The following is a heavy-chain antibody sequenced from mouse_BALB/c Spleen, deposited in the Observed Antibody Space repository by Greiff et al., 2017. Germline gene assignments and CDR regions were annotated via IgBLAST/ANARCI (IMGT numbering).Heavy chain of an antibody. V-gene: IGHV14-1*02. CDR3: ATLWLRRGFAY. D-gene: IGHD2-2*01. J-gene: IGHJ3*01. CDR1: GFNIKDYY. CDR2: IDPENGNT. Sequence: EVQLQQSGAELVRPGALVKLSCKASGFNIKDYYMHWVKQRPEQGLEWIGWIDPENGNTIYDPKFQGKASITADTSSNTAYLQLSSLTSEDTAVYYCATLWLRRGFAYWGQGTLVTVSA.